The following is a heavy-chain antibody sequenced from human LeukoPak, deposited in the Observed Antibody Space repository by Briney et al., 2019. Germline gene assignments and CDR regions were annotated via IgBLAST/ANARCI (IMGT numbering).Heavy chain of an antibody. D-gene: IGHD2-21*01. CDR2: ITSSSGTI. V-gene: IGHV3-48*01. CDR3: ARVAPGHDIGRGYFDY. Sequence: GGSLRLSCAASGFTFSIYSMNWVRQAPGKGLEWISYITSSSGTIYYTDSVKGRFTISRDNAKNSLYLQMNSLRAGDTAVYYCARVAPGHDIGRGYFDYWGQGTLVTVSS. CDR1: GFTFSIYS. J-gene: IGHJ4*02.